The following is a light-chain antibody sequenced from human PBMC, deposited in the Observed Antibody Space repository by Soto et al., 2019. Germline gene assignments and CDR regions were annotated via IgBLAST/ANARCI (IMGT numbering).Light chain of an antibody. Sequence: SYELTQPPSVSVSPGQTATITCSGDNLWDKYVCWYQQKPGQSPVLVIYQDTKRPSGIPERFSGSNSGNTATLTISGTQAMDEADYYCQAWDSSTYVFGTGTKVTVL. J-gene: IGLJ1*01. CDR2: QDT. CDR1: NLWDKY. V-gene: IGLV3-1*01. CDR3: QAWDSSTYV.